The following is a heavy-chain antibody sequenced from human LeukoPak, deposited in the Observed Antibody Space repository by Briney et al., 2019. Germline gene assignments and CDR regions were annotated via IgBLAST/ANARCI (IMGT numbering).Heavy chain of an antibody. V-gene: IGHV3-48*03. CDR1: GFTFSSYE. CDR3: ARDRMDYEADY. J-gene: IGHJ4*02. CDR2: ISSSGSTI. Sequence: GGSLRLSCAASGFTFSSYEMNWVRQAPGKGLEWVSYISSSGSTIYYADSVKGRFTISRDNAKNSLYLQMNSLRAEDTAVYYCARDRMDYEADYWGQGTLVTVSS. D-gene: IGHD4-17*01.